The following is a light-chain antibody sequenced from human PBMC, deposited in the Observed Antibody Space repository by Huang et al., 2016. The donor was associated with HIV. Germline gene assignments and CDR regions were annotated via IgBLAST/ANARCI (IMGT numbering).Light chain of an antibody. CDR2: EVS. V-gene: IGKV2D-29*02. Sequence: DIVMTQTPLSLSVTPGQPASISCKSSQSLLHTDGKTYLYWYLQKPGQSPQLLIYEVSNRVSGVPDRFIGSGSGTDFTLKISRVEAEDVGVYYCMQSIQPATFGQGTKVEIK. J-gene: IGKJ1*01. CDR3: MQSIQPAT. CDR1: QSLLHTDGKTY.